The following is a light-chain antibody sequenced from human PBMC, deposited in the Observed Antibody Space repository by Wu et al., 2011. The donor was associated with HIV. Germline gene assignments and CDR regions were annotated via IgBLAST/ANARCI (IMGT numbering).Light chain of an antibody. J-gene: IGKJ1*01. CDR3: QQWT. CDR1: QSVSNY. Sequence: EIVLTQSPTTLSLSPGERATLSCRASQSVSNYLAWYQQKPGQAPRLLIYGASTRATGIPARFSGSGSGTEFTLTISSMQSEDFAVYYCQQWTFGQGTKVEIK. CDR2: GAS. V-gene: IGKV3-15*01.